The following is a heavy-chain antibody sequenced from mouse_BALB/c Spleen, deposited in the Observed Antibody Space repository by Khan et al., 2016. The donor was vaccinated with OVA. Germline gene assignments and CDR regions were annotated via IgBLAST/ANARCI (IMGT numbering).Heavy chain of an antibody. D-gene: IGHD2-14*01. CDR2: INTHSGVP. CDR1: GYTFTTAG. V-gene: IGHV9-4*02. CDR3: ARGGAAYYRNDGVAMEY. J-gene: IGHJ4*01. Sequence: QIQLVQSGPELKKPGETVRISCKASGYTFTTAGMQWVQKMPGKGLKWIGWINTHSGVPKYAEDFKGRFAFSLETSANTAYLQITNLKNEDTATYFCARGGAAYYRNDGVAMEYRCQGTAVTVST.